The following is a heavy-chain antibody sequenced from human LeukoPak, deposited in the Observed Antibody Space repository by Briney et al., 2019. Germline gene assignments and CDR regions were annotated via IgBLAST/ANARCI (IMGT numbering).Heavy chain of an antibody. Sequence: SETLSLTCTVSGGSISSSSYYWGWIRQPPGKGLEWIGSTYYSGSTYYNPSLKSRVTISVDTSKNQFSLKLSSVTAADTAVYYCASRQWLVLLEPRAEYFQHWGQGTLVTVSS. CDR3: ASRQWLVLLEPRAEYFQH. V-gene: IGHV4-39*07. J-gene: IGHJ1*01. D-gene: IGHD6-19*01. CDR2: TYYSGST. CDR1: GGSISSSSYY.